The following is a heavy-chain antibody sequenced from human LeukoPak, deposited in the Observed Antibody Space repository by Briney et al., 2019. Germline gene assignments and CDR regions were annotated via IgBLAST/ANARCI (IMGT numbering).Heavy chain of an antibody. V-gene: IGHV3-48*02. CDR3: ARNSDYYDSSGYYYYYYYGMDV. D-gene: IGHD3-22*01. CDR2: ISITSDKI. J-gene: IGHJ6*02. CDR1: GFTFTGYS. Sequence: GGSLRLSCAASGFTFTGYSMNWVRQAPGKGLEWVSYISITSDKIYYADSVKGRFTISRDNAKNSLYLQMNSLRDEDTAVYYCARNSDYYDSSGYYYYYYYGMDVWGQGTTVTVSS.